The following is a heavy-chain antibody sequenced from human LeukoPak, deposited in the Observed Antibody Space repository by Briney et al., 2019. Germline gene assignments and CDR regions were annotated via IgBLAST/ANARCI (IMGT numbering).Heavy chain of an antibody. CDR2: ISGSGGST. J-gene: IGHJ4*02. V-gene: IGHV3-23*01. CDR1: GFTFSSYG. Sequence: GGSLRLSCAASGFTFSSYGMSWVRQAPGKGLEWVSAISGSGGSTYYADSVKGRFTISRDNSKNTLYLQMNSLRAEDTAVYYCAKDPRALTGRATHFDYWGQGTLVTVSS. CDR3: AKDPRALTGRATHFDY. D-gene: IGHD3-9*01.